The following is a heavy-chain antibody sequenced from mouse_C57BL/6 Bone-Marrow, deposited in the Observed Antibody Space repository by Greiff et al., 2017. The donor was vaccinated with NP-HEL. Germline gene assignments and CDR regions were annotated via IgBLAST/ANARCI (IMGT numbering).Heavy chain of an antibody. CDR1: GFNIKDDY. J-gene: IGHJ3*01. CDR2: IDPENGDT. V-gene: IGHV14-4*01. CDR3: TDGYYAY. Sequence: VHVKQSGAELVRPGASVKLSCTASGFNIKDDYMHWVKQRPEQGLEWIGWIDPENGDTEYASKFQGKATITADTSSNTAYLQLSSLTSEDTAVYYCTDGYYAYWGQGTLVTVSA. D-gene: IGHD2-3*01.